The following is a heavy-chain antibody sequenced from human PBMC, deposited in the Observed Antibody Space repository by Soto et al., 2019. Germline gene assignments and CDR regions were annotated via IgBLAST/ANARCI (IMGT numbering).Heavy chain of an antibody. D-gene: IGHD6-13*01. J-gene: IGHJ6*02. CDR1: GYTFTSYG. Sequence: ASVKVSCKASGYTFTSYGISWVRQAPGQGLEWMGWISAYNGNTNYAQKLQGRVTMTTDTSTSTAYMELRGLRSDDTAVYYCARRTGSSWYKIYYYYGMDVWGQGTTVTVSS. V-gene: IGHV1-18*01. CDR2: ISAYNGNT. CDR3: ARRTGSSWYKIYYYYGMDV.